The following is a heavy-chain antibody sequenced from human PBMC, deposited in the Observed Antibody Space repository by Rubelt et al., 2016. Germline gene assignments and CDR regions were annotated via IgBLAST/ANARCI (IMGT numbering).Heavy chain of an antibody. J-gene: IGHJ4*02. V-gene: IGHV4-39*01. CDR1: GGSISSSSYY. Sequence: QLQLQESGPGLVKPSETLSLTCTVSGGSISSSSYYWGWIRQPPGKGLEWIGSIYYSGSTYYNPSLKVRLTISVDTSKNQFARKLRSVTDAETAVYYCARHASPQLVDYWGQGTLVTVSS. CDR3: ARHASPQLVDY. CDR2: IYYSGST. D-gene: IGHD6-13*01.